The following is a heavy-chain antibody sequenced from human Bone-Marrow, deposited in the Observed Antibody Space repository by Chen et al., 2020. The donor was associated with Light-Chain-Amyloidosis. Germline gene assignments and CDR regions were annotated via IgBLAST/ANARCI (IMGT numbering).Heavy chain of an antibody. CDR2: VSYLGNYI. J-gene: IGHJ6*03. CDR3: ARERLSVREGNAGDFYYYNYMDV. Sequence: QVHLVDSGRGGVPHGTSLRLSCSASGFTFSAFSMHWDRQAPGRGLEWVAVVSYLGNYIHYADSVKGRFTVSRDNSKNTLYVQMDSLRAEDTAVYYCARERLSVREGNAGDFYYYNYMDVWGKGTTVTVSS. V-gene: IGHV3-30-3*01. D-gene: IGHD3-10*01. CDR1: GFTFSAFS.